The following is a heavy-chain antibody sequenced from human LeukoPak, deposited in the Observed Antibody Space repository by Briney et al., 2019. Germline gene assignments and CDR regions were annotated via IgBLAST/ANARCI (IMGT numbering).Heavy chain of an antibody. Sequence: TGGSLRLSCAASGFSFSTYWMRWARQTPGKGLEWVANIKGDGSEINYVDSVKGRFTISRDNAKNSLSLQMNSLTADDTGVYYCAREGLPYSGDHWGKGTLVTVSS. V-gene: IGHV3-7*01. CDR3: AREGLPYSGDH. CDR2: IKGDGSEI. J-gene: IGHJ4*02. CDR1: GFSFSTYW. D-gene: IGHD4-11*01.